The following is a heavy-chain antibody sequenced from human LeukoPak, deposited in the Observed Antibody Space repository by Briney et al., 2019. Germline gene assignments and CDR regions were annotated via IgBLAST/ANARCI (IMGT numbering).Heavy chain of an antibody. CDR3: ARGPDPVVRGPRRAFDL. J-gene: IGHJ3*01. Sequence: PGGSLRLSCAASGFTFTYYAMHWVRQAPRKGLEWVSVVSNDGSNQDYTDSVKGRFIISRDDSKSTVYLQMNSLRVDDTAMYYCARGPDPVVRGPRRAFDLWGQGTMVTVSS. CDR1: GFTFTYYA. CDR2: VSNDGSNQ. V-gene: IGHV3-30-3*01. D-gene: IGHD3-10*01.